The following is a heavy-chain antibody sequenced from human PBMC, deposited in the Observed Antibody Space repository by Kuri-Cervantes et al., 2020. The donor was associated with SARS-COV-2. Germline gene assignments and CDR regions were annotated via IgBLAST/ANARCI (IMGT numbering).Heavy chain of an antibody. Sequence: GSLRLSCTVSGGSISSYYWSWIRQPAGKGLEWIGRIYTSGSTNYNPSLKSRVTISVDTSKNQFSLKLSSVTAADTAVYYCARGKVVVVPAAPGKGYFQHWGQGTLVTVSS. CDR3: ARGKVVVVPAAPGKGYFQH. V-gene: IGHV4-4*07. D-gene: IGHD2-2*01. CDR2: IYTSGST. CDR1: GGSISSYY. J-gene: IGHJ1*01.